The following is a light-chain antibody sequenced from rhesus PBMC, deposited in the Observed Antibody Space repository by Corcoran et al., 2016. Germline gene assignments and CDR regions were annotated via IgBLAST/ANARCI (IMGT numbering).Light chain of an antibody. CDR1: QDITNN. Sequence: DVQMTQSPSSLSASVGDTVTITCRASQDITNNLAWYQQKPGKVPNLLIYYASTLQSGVPSRFSGSGSGTDFTLTISRLQPEDFAIYYCQHGYDHPYSFGQGTKVEIK. J-gene: IGKJ2*01. V-gene: IGKV1S15*01. CDR2: YAS. CDR3: QHGYDHPYS.